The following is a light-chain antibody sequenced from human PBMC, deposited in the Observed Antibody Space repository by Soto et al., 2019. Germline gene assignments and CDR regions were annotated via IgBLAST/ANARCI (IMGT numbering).Light chain of an antibody. CDR2: GVS. CDR3: SSYTSSSTFV. V-gene: IGLV2-14*01. Sequence: QSALTQPASVSGSPGQSITISCTGTSSDVGGHDSVSWYQQHPGRAPKLMIYGVSNRPSGVYNRFSGSKSGNTASLTVSGLQAEDEADYYCSSYTSSSTFVFGTGTKVTVL. CDR1: SSDVGGHDS. J-gene: IGLJ1*01.